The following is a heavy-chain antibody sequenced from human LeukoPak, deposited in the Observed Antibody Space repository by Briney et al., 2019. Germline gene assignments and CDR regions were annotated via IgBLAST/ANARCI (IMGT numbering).Heavy chain of an antibody. CDR2: IYYSGST. J-gene: IGHJ4*02. D-gene: IGHD3-9*01. CDR3: GKTDIYFNPIDY. CDR1: SGSISSSSYY. V-gene: IGHV4-39*07. Sequence: SETPSLTCTVSSGSISSSSYYWGWIRQPPGKGLEWIGSIYYSGSTYYNPSLKSRVTISMDYSKNQFSLKLTSVTAADTAIYYCGKTDIYFNPIDYWGPGSLVTVSS.